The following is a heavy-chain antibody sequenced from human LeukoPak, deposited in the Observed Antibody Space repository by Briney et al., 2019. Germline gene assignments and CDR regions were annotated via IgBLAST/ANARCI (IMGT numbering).Heavy chain of an antibody. CDR2: IYWNDDK. Sequence: TLSLTCSVSGDSISSYYCSWIRQPPGKALEWLALIYWNDDKRYSPSLKSRLTITKDTSKSQVVLTMTNMDPVDTATYYCAHTGYSSSWDYFDYWGQGTLVTVSS. CDR1: GDSISSYYC. D-gene: IGHD6-6*01. V-gene: IGHV2-5*08. J-gene: IGHJ4*02. CDR3: AHTGYSSSWDYFDY.